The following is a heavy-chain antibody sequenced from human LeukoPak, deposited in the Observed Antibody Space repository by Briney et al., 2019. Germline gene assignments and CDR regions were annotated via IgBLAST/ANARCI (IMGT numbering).Heavy chain of an antibody. J-gene: IGHJ6*02. CDR2: IYYSGST. D-gene: IGHD5-18*01. CDR1: GGSISSGGYS. V-gene: IGHV4-30-2*01. Sequence: PSQTLSLTCAVSGGSISSGGYSWSWIRQPPGKGLEWIGYIYYSGSTYYNPSLKSRVTMSVDRSKNQFSLKLSSVTAADTAVYYCELWLPSYGLAVWGQGTTVIVSS. CDR3: ELWLPSYGLAV.